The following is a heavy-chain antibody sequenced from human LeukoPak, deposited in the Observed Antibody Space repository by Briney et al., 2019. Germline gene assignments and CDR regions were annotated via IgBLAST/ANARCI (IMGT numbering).Heavy chain of an antibody. CDR1: GTSITSYY. CDR2: IYYSGST. V-gene: IGHV4-59*01. D-gene: IGHD6-19*01. J-gene: IGHJ4*02. CDR3: ARDRAVAAAVYYLDY. Sequence: SETLSLTCTVSGTSITSYYWSWIRQPPGKGLEWIGYIYYSGSTNYNPSLKSRVTISVDTSQNQFSLKLSSVTTADTAVYYCARDRAVAAAVYYLDYWGQGTLVTVSS.